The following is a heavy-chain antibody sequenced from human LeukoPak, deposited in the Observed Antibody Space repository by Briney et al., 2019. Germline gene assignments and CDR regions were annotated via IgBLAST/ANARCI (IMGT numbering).Heavy chain of an antibody. Sequence: GGSLRLSCVASGFDISYNYVGWVRQAPGKGLEWVSVIHTGGTTHYTDSVKGRFTISKDNSNNTVYLQMNSVRVEDTAVYYCARVWFGYFFQWGQGALVTVSS. J-gene: IGHJ4*02. V-gene: IGHV3-53*01. CDR1: GFDISYNY. CDR2: IHTGGTT. D-gene: IGHD3-10*01. CDR3: ARVWFGYFFQ.